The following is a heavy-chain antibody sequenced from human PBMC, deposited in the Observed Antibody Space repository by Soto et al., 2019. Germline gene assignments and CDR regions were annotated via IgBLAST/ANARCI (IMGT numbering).Heavy chain of an antibody. Sequence: SETLSLTCTVSGGSISSGDHCWTWLRQPPGKGLEWIGYIYYTGTTYYNPSLKTRLAISVDTSKNQFSLTLTSVTAADTAVYFCAREEALIIVPTGGIDYSFDYWGQGTLVTVSS. CDR1: GGSISSGDHC. D-gene: IGHD2-21*01. J-gene: IGHJ4*02. CDR2: IYYTGTT. V-gene: IGHV4-30-4*01. CDR3: AREEALIIVPTGGIDYSFDY.